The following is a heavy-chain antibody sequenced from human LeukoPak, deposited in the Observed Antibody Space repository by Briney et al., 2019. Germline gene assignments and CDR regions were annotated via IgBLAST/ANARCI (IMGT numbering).Heavy chain of an antibody. J-gene: IGHJ6*02. Sequence: ASVKDSCKASGYTFTSYYMHWVRQAPGQGLEWMGIINPSGGSTSYAQKFQGRVTMTRDTSTSTVYMELSSLRSEDTAVYYCARDWKYYDFWSGYSTAPYYYYGMDVWGQGTTVTVSS. CDR1: GYTFTSYY. D-gene: IGHD3-3*01. CDR2: INPSGGST. V-gene: IGHV1-46*01. CDR3: ARDWKYYDFWSGYSTAPYYYYGMDV.